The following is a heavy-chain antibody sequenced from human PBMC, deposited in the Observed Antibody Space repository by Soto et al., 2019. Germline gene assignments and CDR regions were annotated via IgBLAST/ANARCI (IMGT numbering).Heavy chain of an antibody. J-gene: IGHJ6*02. CDR2: IYYSGST. V-gene: IGHV4-59*01. D-gene: IGHD3-3*01. Sequence: QVQLQESGPGLVKPSETLSLTCTVSGGSISSYYWSWIRQPPGKGLEWIGYIYYSGSTNYNPSLKSRVTISVDTSKNQFSLKLSSVTAADTAVYYCARDPGGGDFWSGYFTGYMDVWGQGTTVTVSS. CDR1: GGSISSYY. CDR3: ARDPGGGDFWSGYFTGYMDV.